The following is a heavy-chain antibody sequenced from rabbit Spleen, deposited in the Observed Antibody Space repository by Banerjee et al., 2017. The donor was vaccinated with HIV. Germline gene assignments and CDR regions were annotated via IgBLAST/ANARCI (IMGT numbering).Heavy chain of an antibody. V-gene: IGHV1S40*01. CDR2: IDPVFGIT. CDR1: GFSFNSNYY. D-gene: IGHD2-1*01. Sequence: QSLEESGGDLVKPGASLTLTCTASGFSFNSNYYMCWVRQAPGKGLEWIGYIDPVFGITYYASWVNGRFSVSRENAQNTVFLQMTSLTAADMATYFCARGDSGGVYFDLWGQGTLVTVS. J-gene: IGHJ4*01. CDR3: ARGDSGGVYFDL.